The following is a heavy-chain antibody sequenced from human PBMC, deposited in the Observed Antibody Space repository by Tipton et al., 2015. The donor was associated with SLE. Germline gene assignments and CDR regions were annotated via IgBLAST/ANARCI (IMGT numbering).Heavy chain of an antibody. J-gene: IGHJ3*02. CDR2: IYSGGST. V-gene: IGHV3-53*01. D-gene: IGHD3-10*01. CDR3: ARASMVQGNAFDI. Sequence: GSLRLSCAASGFTVSSNYMSWVRQAPGKGLEWVSVIYSGGSTYYADSVKGRFTISRDNSKNTLYLQISSLRAEDTAVYYCARASMVQGNAFDIWGQGTMVTVSS. CDR1: GFTVSSNY.